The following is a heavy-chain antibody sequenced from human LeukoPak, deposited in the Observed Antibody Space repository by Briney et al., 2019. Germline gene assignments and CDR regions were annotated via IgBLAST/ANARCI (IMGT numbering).Heavy chain of an antibody. V-gene: IGHV1-24*01. Sequence: GGSVKVSCKVSGYTLTELSMHWVRQAPGKGLEWMGGFDPEDGETIYAQKFQGRVTMTEDTSTDTAYMELSSLRSEDTAVYYCATGGITIFGVVTHAFDIWGQGTMVTVSS. D-gene: IGHD3-3*01. CDR3: ATGGITIFGVVTHAFDI. J-gene: IGHJ3*02. CDR1: GYTLTELS. CDR2: FDPEDGET.